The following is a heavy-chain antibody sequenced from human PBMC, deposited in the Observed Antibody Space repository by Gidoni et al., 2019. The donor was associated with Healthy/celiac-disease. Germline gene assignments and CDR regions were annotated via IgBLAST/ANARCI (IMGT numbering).Heavy chain of an antibody. CDR1: GFTVSSTS. D-gene: IGHD3-10*01. Sequence: EVQLVETGGGLIQPGGSLRLSCAASGFTVSSTSMSWVRQAPGKGLAWVSVIYSGGSTYYADSVKGRFTISRDNSKNTLYLQMNSLRAEDTAVYYCASLRRGSGSYWGQGTLVTVSS. V-gene: IGHV3-53*02. CDR2: IYSGGST. CDR3: ASLRRGSGSY. J-gene: IGHJ4*02.